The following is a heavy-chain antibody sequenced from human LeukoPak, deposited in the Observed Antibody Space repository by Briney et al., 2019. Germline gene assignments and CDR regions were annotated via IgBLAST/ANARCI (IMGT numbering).Heavy chain of an antibody. V-gene: IGHV1-69*05. CDR1: GGTFSSYA. D-gene: IGHD3-16*01. Sequence: ASVKASCKASGGTFSSYAISWVRQAPGQGLEWMGGIIPIFGTANYAQKFQGRVTITTDESTSTAYMELSSLRSEDTAVYYCARAITPVHAFDIWGQGTMVTVSS. J-gene: IGHJ3*02. CDR3: ARAITPVHAFDI. CDR2: IIPIFGTA.